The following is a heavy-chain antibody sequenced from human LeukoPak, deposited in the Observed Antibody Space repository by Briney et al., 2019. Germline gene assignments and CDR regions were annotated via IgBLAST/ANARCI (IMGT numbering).Heavy chain of an antibody. J-gene: IGHJ3*02. CDR2: IIPILGIA. D-gene: IGHD3-9*01. CDR3: ARGRNFVTYFDTTGYQETYAFDI. Sequence: SVKVSCKASGGTFSSYAISWVRQAPGQGLEWMGRIIPILGIANYAQKFQGRVTITADKSTSTAYMELSSLRSEDTAVYYCARGRNFVTYFDTTGYQETYAFDIWGQGAMVTVSS. CDR1: GGTFSSYA. V-gene: IGHV1-69*04.